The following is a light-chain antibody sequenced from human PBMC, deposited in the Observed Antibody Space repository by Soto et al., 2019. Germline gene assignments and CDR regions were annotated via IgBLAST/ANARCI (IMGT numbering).Light chain of an antibody. J-gene: IGKJ4*01. CDR3: QQSYSMPRT. CDR1: QSISSY. CDR2: AAS. Sequence: DIQMTQSPSSLSAFVGDRVTITCRASQSISSYLNWYQQKPGKAPKLLIYAASSLQSGVPSRFSGSGSGTDFTVTISSLQPEDFATYYCQQSYSMPRTFGGGTKVDIK. V-gene: IGKV1-39*01.